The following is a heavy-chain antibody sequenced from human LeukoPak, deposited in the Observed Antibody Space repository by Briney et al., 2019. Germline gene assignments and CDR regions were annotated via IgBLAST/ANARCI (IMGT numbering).Heavy chain of an antibody. CDR3: AKDASGSYWYYFDY. J-gene: IGHJ4*02. Sequence: GGSLRLSCAASGFTFSSYGMHWVRQAPGKGLEWVAVISYDGSNKYYADSVKGRFTISRDDSKNTLYLQMKSLTAEDTAVYYCAKDASGSYWYYFDYWGQGTLVTVSS. CDR2: ISYDGSNK. V-gene: IGHV3-30*18. CDR1: GFTFSSYG. D-gene: IGHD1-26*01.